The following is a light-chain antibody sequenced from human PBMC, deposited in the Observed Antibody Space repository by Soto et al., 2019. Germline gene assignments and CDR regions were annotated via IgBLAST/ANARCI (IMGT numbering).Light chain of an antibody. Sequence: EIVSTESPGTLSLSPGERATLSCRASQRVSSGYLAWYQQKPGQAPRLLIYGASNRATDIPDRFSGRGSGTDFTLTISSLEPEDFAVYYCQQRSNWPLITFGQGTRLEI. CDR2: GAS. J-gene: IGKJ5*01. CDR3: QQRSNWPLIT. V-gene: IGKV3D-20*02. CDR1: QRVSSGY.